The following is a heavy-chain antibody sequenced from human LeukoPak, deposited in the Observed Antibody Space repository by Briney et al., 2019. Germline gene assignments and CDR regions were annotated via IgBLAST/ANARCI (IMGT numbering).Heavy chain of an antibody. CDR1: GYTSTSPD. J-gene: IGHJ5*02. Sequence: SVKVSCKASGYTSTSPDINWVRQAPGQGLEWMGGIITIFGTANYAQKFQGRVTITTDESTSTAYMELSSLRSEDTAVYYCARDSMVRGVTAPGGRFDPWGQGTLVTVSS. CDR3: ARDSMVRGVTAPGGRFDP. CDR2: IITIFGTA. D-gene: IGHD3-10*01. V-gene: IGHV1-69*05.